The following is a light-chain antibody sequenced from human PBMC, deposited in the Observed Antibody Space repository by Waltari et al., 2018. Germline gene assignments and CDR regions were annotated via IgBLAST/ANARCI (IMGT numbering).Light chain of an antibody. J-gene: IGLJ2*01. V-gene: IGLV1-40*01. Sequence: QSVLTQPPSVSGAPGQRVTISCPGSSSNIGAGYDVHWYQQLPGTAPKLLIYGNNNRPSGVPDRFSGSKSGTSASLAITGLQAEDEADYYCQSYDSSLRMIFGGGTKLTVL. CDR1: SSNIGAGYD. CDR2: GNN. CDR3: QSYDSSLRMI.